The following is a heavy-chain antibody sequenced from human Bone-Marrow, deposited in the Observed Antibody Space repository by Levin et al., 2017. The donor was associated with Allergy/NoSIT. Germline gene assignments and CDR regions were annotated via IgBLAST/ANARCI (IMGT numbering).Heavy chain of an antibody. V-gene: IGHV3-74*01. D-gene: IGHD3-3*02. CDR1: GFKFGISW. Sequence: GESLKISCAASGFKFGISWMHWVRQAPGKGLMWVSRINIDGSMTAYADSVKGRFTISRDNAKNILYLQMNSLRAADTAVYYCARIPSGTIISQPNYWGQGTLVTVSS. CDR2: INIDGSMT. J-gene: IGHJ4*02. CDR3: ARIPSGTIISQPNY.